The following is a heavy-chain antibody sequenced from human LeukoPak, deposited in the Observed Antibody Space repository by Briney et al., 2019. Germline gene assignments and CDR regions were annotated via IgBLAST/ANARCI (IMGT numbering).Heavy chain of an antibody. CDR3: ATGPIFGVVPIYWYFDL. CDR1: GYTFTSYD. V-gene: IGHV1-8*01. J-gene: IGHJ2*01. D-gene: IGHD3-3*01. CDR2: MNPSSGNT. Sequence: GASVKVSCKASGYTFTSYDINWVRQATGQGLEWMGWMNPSSGNTGYAQKFQGRVTMTEDTSTDTAYMELSSLRSEDTAVYYCATGPIFGVVPIYWYFDLWGRGTLVTVSS.